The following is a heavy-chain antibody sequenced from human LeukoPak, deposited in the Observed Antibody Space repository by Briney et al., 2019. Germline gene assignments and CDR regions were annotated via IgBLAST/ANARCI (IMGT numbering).Heavy chain of an antibody. CDR3: AKDGYYDTSGYYLFYYYYYMDV. J-gene: IGHJ6*03. CDR2: ISSSGSTI. CDR1: GFTFSSYG. V-gene: IGHV3-48*04. Sequence: GGSLRLSCAASGFTFSSYGMSWVRQAPGKGLEWVSYISSSGSTIYYADSVKGRFTISRDNAKNSLYLQMNSLRPEDTAVYYCAKDGYYDTSGYYLFYYYYYMDVWGKGTTVTVSS. D-gene: IGHD3-22*01.